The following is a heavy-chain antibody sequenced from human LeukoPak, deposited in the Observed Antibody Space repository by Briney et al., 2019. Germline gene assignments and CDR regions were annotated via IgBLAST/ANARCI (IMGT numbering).Heavy chain of an antibody. CDR3: ARNRYYYDFSGYYVDY. J-gene: IGHJ4*02. CDR2: VYPGNSDT. D-gene: IGHD3-22*01. CDR1: GYSFTDYW. V-gene: IGHV5-51*01. Sequence: GESLKISCKASGYSFTDYWIGWVRQMPGKGLEWMGIVYPGNSDTAYSPSFQGQVTISVDKSITTAYLQWSSLKASDTAMYYCARNRYYYDFSGYYVDYWGQGTLVTVSS.